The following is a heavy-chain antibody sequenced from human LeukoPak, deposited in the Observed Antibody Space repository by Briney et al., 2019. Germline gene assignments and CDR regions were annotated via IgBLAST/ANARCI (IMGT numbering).Heavy chain of an antibody. J-gene: IGHJ3*02. V-gene: IGHV4-59*01. D-gene: IGHD1-26*01. CDR1: GGSISSDY. CDR3: ARETHSGSYFRFDAFDI. Sequence: SETLSLTCTVSGGSISSDYWSWIRQPPGKGLEWSGYIYYSGSTNYNPSLKSRVTISVDTSKNQFSLKLSSVTAADTAVYYCARETHSGSYFRFDAFDIWGQGTMVTVSS. CDR2: IYYSGST.